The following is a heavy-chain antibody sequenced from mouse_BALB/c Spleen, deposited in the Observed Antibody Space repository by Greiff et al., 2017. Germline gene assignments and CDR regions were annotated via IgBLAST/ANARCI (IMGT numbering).Heavy chain of an antibody. D-gene: IGHD2-10*01. CDR1: GFSLTSYG. J-gene: IGHJ4*01. CDR2: IWSGGST. Sequence: QVQLQQSGPGLVQPSQSLSITCTVSGFSLTSYGVHWVRQSPGKGLEWLGVIWSGGSTDYNAAFISRLSISKDNSKSQVFFKMNSLQANDTAIYYCARRRGSYYGNYDYAMDYWGQGTSVTVAS. V-gene: IGHV2-2*02. CDR3: ARRRGSYYGNYDYAMDY.